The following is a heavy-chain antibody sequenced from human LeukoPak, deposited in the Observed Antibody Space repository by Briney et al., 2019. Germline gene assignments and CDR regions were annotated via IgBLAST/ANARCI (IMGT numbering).Heavy chain of an antibody. V-gene: IGHV3-7*01. D-gene: IGHD2-2*01. Sequence: GGSLRLSCAASGFTFSSYWMSWVRHVPGMGLEWVANIKQDGSEKYYVDSVKGRFTISRDNAKNSLYLQMNSLRAEDTAVYYCARGDQLRSDYYYYYMDVWGKGTTVTVSS. CDR3: ARGDQLRSDYYYYYMDV. J-gene: IGHJ6*03. CDR2: IKQDGSEK. CDR1: GFTFSSYW.